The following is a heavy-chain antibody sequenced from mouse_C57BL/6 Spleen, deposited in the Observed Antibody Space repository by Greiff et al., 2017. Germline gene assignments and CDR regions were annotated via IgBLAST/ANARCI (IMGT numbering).Heavy chain of an antibody. CDR3: ARVYYGYRDY. D-gene: IGHD2-2*01. V-gene: IGHV5-4*01. CDR1: GFTFSSYA. J-gene: IGHJ2*01. Sequence: EVHLVESGGGLVKPGGSLKLSCAASGFTFSSYAMSWVRQTPEKRLEWVATISDGGSYTYYPDNVKGRFTISRDNAKNNLYLQMSHLKSEDTAMYYCARVYYGYRDYWGQGTTLTVSS. CDR2: ISDGGSYT.